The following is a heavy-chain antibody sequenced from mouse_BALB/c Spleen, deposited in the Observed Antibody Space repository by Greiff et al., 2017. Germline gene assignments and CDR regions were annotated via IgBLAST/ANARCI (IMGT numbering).Heavy chain of an antibody. V-gene: IGHV14-1*02. CDR1: GFNFKDYY. Sequence: EVQLQQSGAELVRPGASVKLSCKASGFNFKDYYMYWVKQRPEQGLEWIGWIDPENGNTKYNPKFQSKASITADKSSNTAYLQLSSLTSEDTAVYYYARSRGRAHFDYWGQGTTLTVSS. J-gene: IGHJ2*01. CDR2: IDPENGNT. D-gene: IGHD3-3*01. CDR3: ARSRGRAHFDY.